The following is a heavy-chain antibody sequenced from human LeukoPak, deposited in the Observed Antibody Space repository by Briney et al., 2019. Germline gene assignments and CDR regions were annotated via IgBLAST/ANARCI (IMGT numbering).Heavy chain of an antibody. D-gene: IGHD4-17*01. V-gene: IGHV4-38-2*01. Sequence: SETLSLTCAVSGYSISSGYYWGWIRQPPGKGLEWIGSIYHSGSTYYNPSLKSRVTISVDTSKNQFSLKLSSATAADTAVYYCARHDYGDYAGFDIWGQGTMVTVSS. CDR2: IYHSGST. CDR3: ARHDYGDYAGFDI. J-gene: IGHJ3*02. CDR1: GYSISSGYY.